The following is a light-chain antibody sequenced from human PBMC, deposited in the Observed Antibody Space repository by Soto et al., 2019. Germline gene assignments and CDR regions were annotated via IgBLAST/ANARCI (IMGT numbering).Light chain of an antibody. CDR1: SSDVGGYNY. CDR2: DVS. Sequence: QSALTQPASVSGSPGQPITISCTGTSSDVGGYNYVSWYQQHPGKAPKLMIYDVSNRPSGVSNRFSGSKSGNTASLTISGLQAEDEGDYYCSSYTSSSFVVFGGGTKATVL. V-gene: IGLV2-14*01. J-gene: IGLJ2*01. CDR3: SSYTSSSFVV.